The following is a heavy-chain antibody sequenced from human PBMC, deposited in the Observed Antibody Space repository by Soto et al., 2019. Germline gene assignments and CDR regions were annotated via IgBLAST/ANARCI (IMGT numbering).Heavy chain of an antibody. CDR2: LLFDGTND. D-gene: IGHD3-10*01. CDR1: GFTFSSHA. J-gene: IGHJ4*02. Sequence: QVQLVESGGGVVQPGGSLRLSCEASGFTFSSHAMHWVRQAPGRGLEWVAGLLFDGTNDFYADSVKGRVTVSRDNSKNTLYLQMSGLGPEDTAVYFCARGHECFSLWHFDYWGLGTLVTVSS. V-gene: IGHV3-30-3*01. CDR3: ARGHECFSLWHFDY.